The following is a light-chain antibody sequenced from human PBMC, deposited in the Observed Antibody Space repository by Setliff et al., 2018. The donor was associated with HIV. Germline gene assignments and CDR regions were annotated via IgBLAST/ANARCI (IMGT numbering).Light chain of an antibody. J-gene: IGLJ1*01. CDR1: SSDIGRYDL. CDR2: QAI. CDR3: CSNTGSNTFV. V-gene: IGLV2-23*02. Sequence: SALTQPASVSGSPGQSITISCTGTSSDIGRYDLVSWYQQYPGKDPKLMIYQAIKRPSGVSNRFFGSKSGNTASLTISGLQAEDEADYHCCSNTGSNTFVFGSGTKVTVL.